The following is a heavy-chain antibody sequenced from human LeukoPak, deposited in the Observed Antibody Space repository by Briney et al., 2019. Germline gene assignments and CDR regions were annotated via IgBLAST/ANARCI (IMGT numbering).Heavy chain of an antibody. Sequence: KPSETLSLTCAVYGGSFSGYYWGWIRQPPGKGLEWIGSIYYSGSTYYNPSLKSRVTISVDTSKNQFSLKLSSVTAADTAVYYCARHEIPHSSSWYPSWFDPWGQGTLVTVSS. J-gene: IGHJ5*02. V-gene: IGHV4-39*01. CDR1: GGSFSGYY. D-gene: IGHD6-13*01. CDR3: ARHEIPHSSSWYPSWFDP. CDR2: IYYSGST.